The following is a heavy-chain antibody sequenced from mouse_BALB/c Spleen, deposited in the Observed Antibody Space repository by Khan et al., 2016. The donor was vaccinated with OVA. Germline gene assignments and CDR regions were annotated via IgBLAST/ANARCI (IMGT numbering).Heavy chain of an antibody. CDR2: ISSGGDNT. CDR1: GFTFSSFS. J-gene: IGHJ3*01. D-gene: IGHD2-1*01. V-gene: IGHV5-9*03. Sequence: EVELVESGGGLVKPGGSLKLSCAASGFTFSSFSMSWVRQTPAKRLEWVAPISSGGDNTYYPDSVKGRFTIPRDNAKNTLYLQMSSLRSEDTALYYCARSNYGTFAYWGQGTLVTVSA. CDR3: ARSNYGTFAY.